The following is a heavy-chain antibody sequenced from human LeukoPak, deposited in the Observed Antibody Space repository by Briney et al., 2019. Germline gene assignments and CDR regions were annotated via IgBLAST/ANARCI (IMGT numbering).Heavy chain of an antibody. Sequence: SETLSLTCTVSGGSISSSSYYWGWIRQPPGKGLEWIGSIYYSGSTYYNPSLKSRVTISVDTSKNQFSLKLSSVTAADTAVYYCAGQQYDFWSGDYGPHGVDPWGQGTLVTVSS. CDR2: IYYSGST. V-gene: IGHV4-39*01. J-gene: IGHJ5*02. CDR1: GGSISSSSYY. CDR3: AGQQYDFWSGDYGPHGVDP. D-gene: IGHD3-3*01.